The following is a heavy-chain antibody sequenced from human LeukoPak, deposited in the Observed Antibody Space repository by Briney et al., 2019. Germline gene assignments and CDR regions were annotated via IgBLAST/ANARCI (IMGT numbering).Heavy chain of an antibody. Sequence: PSETLSLTCTVSGGSISSYYWSWIRQPPGKGLEWIGYIYYSGSTNYNPSLKSRVTISVDTSKNQFSLKLSSVTAADTAVYYCAMPYCSGGSCYPDAFDIWGQGTMVTVSS. CDR3: AMPYCSGGSCYPDAFDI. V-gene: IGHV4-59*01. J-gene: IGHJ3*02. D-gene: IGHD2-15*01. CDR2: IYYSGST. CDR1: GGSISSYY.